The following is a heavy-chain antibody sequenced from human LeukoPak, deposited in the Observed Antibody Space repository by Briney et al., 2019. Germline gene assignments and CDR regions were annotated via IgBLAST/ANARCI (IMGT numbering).Heavy chain of an antibody. J-gene: IGHJ4*02. D-gene: IGHD3-3*01. Sequence: GGSLRLSCAASGFTFSDCYMSWIRQAPGKGLEWVSYISSSGSTIYYADSVKGRFTISRDNAKNSLYLQMNSLRAEDTAVYYCAREMWRGFVDYWGQGTLVTVSS. CDR1: GFTFSDCY. V-gene: IGHV3-11*01. CDR3: AREMWRGFVDY. CDR2: ISSSGSTI.